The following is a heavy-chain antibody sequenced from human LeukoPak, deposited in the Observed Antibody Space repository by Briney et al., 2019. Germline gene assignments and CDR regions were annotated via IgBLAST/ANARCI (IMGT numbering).Heavy chain of an antibody. D-gene: IGHD3-9*01. J-gene: IGHJ4*02. V-gene: IGHV4-34*01. Sequence: SETLSLTCAVYGGSFSGYYWSWIRQPPGKGLEWIGEINYSGSTNYNPSLKSRVTISVDTSKNQFSLKLSSVTAADTAVYYCARGPAYYDILTGYAGRRQRGYFDYWGQGTLVTVSS. CDR2: INYSGST. CDR3: ARGPAYYDILTGYAGRRQRGYFDY. CDR1: GGSFSGYY.